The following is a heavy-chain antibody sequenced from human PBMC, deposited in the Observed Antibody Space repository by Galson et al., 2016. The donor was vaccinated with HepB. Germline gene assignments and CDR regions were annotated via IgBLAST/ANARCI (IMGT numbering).Heavy chain of an antibody. CDR1: GYTFTNYY. CDR2: INPSGDIT. D-gene: IGHD3-22*01. J-gene: IGHJ5*02. CDR3: AREPMIAVLAANNWFDP. Sequence: SVKVSCKASGYTFTNYYMHWVRQAPGQGLEWMGVINPSGDITSYAQKFEGRVTVTRDTSTSTVYMELSSLRSEDTAVYYCAREPMIAVLAANNWFDPWGQGTPVTVSS. V-gene: IGHV1-46*01.